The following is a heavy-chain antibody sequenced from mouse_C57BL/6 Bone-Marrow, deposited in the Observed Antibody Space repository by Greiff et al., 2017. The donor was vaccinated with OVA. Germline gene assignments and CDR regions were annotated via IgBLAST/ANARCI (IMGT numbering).Heavy chain of an antibody. CDR2: IYPGSGST. CDR3: AREGLGYFDY. CDR1: GYTFPSYW. V-gene: IGHV1-55*01. Sequence: QVQLQQSGAELVKPGASVKMSCKASGYTFPSYWITWVKQRPGQGLEWIGDIYPGSGSTTYNEKFKSKATLTVDTSSSTAYMQLSSLTSEDSAVYYCAREGLGYFDYWGQGTTLTVSS. J-gene: IGHJ2*01.